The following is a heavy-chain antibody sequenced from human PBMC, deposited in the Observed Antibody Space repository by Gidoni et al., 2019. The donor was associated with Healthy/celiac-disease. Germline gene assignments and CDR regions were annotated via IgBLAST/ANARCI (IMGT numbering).Heavy chain of an antibody. D-gene: IGHD3-9*01. CDR1: GLTFSSYS. CDR2: ISSSSSTI. Sequence: EVQLVESGGGLVQPGGSLRLSCAATGLTFSSYSMNWVRQAPGKGLEWVSYISSSSSTIYYADSVKGRFTIYRDNAKKSLYLQMNSLRAEDTALYYCAREPFRKYDLLTGTWGLDYYYGMDVWGQGTTVTVSS. CDR3: AREPFRKYDLLTGTWGLDYYYGMDV. J-gene: IGHJ6*02. V-gene: IGHV3-48*04.